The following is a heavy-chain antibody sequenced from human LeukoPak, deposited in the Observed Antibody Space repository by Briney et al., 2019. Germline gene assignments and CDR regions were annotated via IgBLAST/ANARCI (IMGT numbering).Heavy chain of an antibody. V-gene: IGHV4-34*01. J-gene: IGHJ5*02. CDR2: INHSGST. CDR1: GGSFSGYY. Sequence: PSQTLSLTCAVYGGSFSGYYWSWIRQPPGKGLEWIGEINHSGSTNYNPSLKSRVTISVDTSKNQFSLKLSSVTAADTAVYYCARLRARRDYVWGSHPPWGQGTLVTVSS. CDR3: ARLRARRDYVWGSHPP. D-gene: IGHD3-16*02.